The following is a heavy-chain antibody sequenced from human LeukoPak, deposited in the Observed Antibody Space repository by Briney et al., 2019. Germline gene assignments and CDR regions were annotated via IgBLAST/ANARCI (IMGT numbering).Heavy chain of an antibody. Sequence: ASVKVSCKASGYTFTGYYMHWVRQAPGQGLEWMGWINPNSGGTNYAQKFQGRLTMTTDTSTSTAYMELRSLGSDDTAVYYCARDTGYGDYVGDYWGQGTLVTVSS. D-gene: IGHD4-17*01. CDR1: GYTFTGYY. CDR3: ARDTGYGDYVGDY. V-gene: IGHV1-2*02. CDR2: INPNSGGT. J-gene: IGHJ4*02.